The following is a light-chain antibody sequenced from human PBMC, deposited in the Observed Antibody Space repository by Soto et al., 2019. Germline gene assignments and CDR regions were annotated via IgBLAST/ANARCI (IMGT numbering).Light chain of an antibody. CDR2: DVR. Sequence: QSALTQPASVSGSPGQSITISCTGTSSDVGGYNYVSWYQQHPGKAPKLMIYDVRNRPSGVSNRFSGSKSGNTASLTISGLQAEAESDYYCSSYTSSSTLLYVFGTGTKVTVL. CDR1: SSDVGGYNY. CDR3: SSYTSSSTLLYV. V-gene: IGLV2-14*01. J-gene: IGLJ1*01.